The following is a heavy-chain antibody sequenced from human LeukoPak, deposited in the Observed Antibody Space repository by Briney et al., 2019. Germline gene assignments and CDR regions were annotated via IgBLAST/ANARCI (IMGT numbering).Heavy chain of an antibody. D-gene: IGHD3-22*01. V-gene: IGHV3-23*01. CDR1: GFTFSSYA. CDR2: ISGSGGST. CDR3: AKDHLKGGAYYDSSGYYDY. J-gene: IGHJ4*02. Sequence: PGGSLRLSCAAAGFTFSSYAMSWVRQAPGKGLEWVSAISGSGGSTYYADSVKGRFTISRDNSKNTLYLQMNSLIAEDTAVYYCAKDHLKGGAYYDSSGYYDYWGQGTLVTVSS.